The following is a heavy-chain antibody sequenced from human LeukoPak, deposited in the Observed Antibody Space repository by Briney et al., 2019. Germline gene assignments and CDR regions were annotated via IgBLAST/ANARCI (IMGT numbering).Heavy chain of an antibody. CDR3: ARGLSSWYY. V-gene: IGHV4-59*01. J-gene: IGHJ4*02. CDR2: IYYTGST. CDR1: GGSITSYY. D-gene: IGHD6-13*01. Sequence: SETLSLTCTVSGGSITSYYWSWIRQPPGKGLEWIGYIYYTGSTNYIPSLKSRVTISLDTSKNQFSLKLNSVTAADTAIYYCARGLSSWYYWGQGTLVTVSS.